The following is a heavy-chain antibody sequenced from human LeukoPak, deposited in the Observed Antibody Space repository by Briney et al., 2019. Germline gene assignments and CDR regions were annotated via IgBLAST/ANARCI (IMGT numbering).Heavy chain of an antibody. Sequence: GGPLRLSCAASGFTFSSYSMNWVRQAPGKGLEWVANIKQDGSEKYYVDSVKGRFTISRDNAKNSLYLQMNSLRAEDTAAYYCAGFLGYCSSTSCYYYGMDVWGKGTTVTVSS. CDR1: GFTFSSYS. V-gene: IGHV3-7*03. J-gene: IGHJ6*04. CDR3: AGFLGYCSSTSCYYYGMDV. CDR2: IKQDGSEK. D-gene: IGHD2-2*01.